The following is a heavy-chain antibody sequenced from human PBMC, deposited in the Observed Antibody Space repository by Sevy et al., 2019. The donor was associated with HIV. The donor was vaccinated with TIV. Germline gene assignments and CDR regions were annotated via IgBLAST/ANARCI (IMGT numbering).Heavy chain of an antibody. Sequence: SETLSLTCDVSGDSISSGLYWGWIRQSPGKGLEWIGSVYRSGNTYDNPSLKSRATISVDTSKNQFSLKLKSVTAAETGVYYCARDFRSFYNYFDYWGQGILVTVSS. CDR3: ARDFRSFYNYFDY. V-gene: IGHV4-38-2*02. D-gene: IGHD6-13*01. CDR2: VYRSGNT. J-gene: IGHJ4*02. CDR1: GDSISSGLY.